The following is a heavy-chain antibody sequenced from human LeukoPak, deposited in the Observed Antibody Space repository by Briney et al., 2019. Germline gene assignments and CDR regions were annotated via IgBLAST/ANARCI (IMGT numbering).Heavy chain of an antibody. Sequence: PGGSLRLSCAASGFTFRSYWMSWVRQAPGKGREGVANIKQDGSEKYYVDSVKGRFTISRDNAKNSLYLQMNSLRAEDTAVYYCASTSGWEPFDYWGQGTLVTVSS. V-gene: IGHV3-7*01. CDR1: GFTFRSYW. J-gene: IGHJ4*02. D-gene: IGHD1-26*01. CDR3: ASTSGWEPFDY. CDR2: IKQDGSEK.